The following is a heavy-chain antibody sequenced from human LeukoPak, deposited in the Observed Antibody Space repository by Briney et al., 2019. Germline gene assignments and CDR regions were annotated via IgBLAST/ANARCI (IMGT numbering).Heavy chain of an antibody. J-gene: IGHJ3*02. CDR2: IKQDGSEK. CDR3: ARDAFSRISIFGVVSDAFDI. V-gene: IGHV3-7*01. CDR1: GFSFSSYW. Sequence: PGGSLRLSCAASGFSFSSYWMTWVRQAPGKGLEWVANIKQDGSEKYYVDSVKGRFTIFRDNAKNSLYLRMNSLRAEDTAVYYCARDAFSRISIFGVVSDAFDIWGQGTMVTVSS. D-gene: IGHD3-3*01.